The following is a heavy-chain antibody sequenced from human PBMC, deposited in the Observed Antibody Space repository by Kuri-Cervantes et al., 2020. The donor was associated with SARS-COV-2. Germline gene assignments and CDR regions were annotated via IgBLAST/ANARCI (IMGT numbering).Heavy chain of an antibody. D-gene: IGHD5-12*01. J-gene: IGHJ4*02. V-gene: IGHV3-7*03. CDR1: GFTLSHNW. CDR3: ARGFELDY. Sequence: LSLTCAASGFTLSHNWMSWVRQAPGKGLEWVANIKQDGSEKYYVDSVKGRFAISRDSPKNSLYLQLNSLRAEDTAMYYCARGFELDYWGQGTLVTVSS. CDR2: IKQDGSEK.